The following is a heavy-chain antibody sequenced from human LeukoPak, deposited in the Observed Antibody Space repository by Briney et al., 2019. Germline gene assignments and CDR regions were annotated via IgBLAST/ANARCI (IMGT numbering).Heavy chain of an antibody. CDR2: ITRGGGT. V-gene: IGHV3-23*01. CDR3: VRGITTPDC. D-gene: IGHD3-3*01. J-gene: IGHJ4*02. CDR1: GFTFSSYA. Sequence: GGSLRLSCAASGFTFSSYAMTWVRQAPGKGLEWVSGITRGGGTFYADSVKGRFTISRDNSKNTLYLQMSSLRAEDTAVYYCVRGITTPDCWGQGTLVTVSS.